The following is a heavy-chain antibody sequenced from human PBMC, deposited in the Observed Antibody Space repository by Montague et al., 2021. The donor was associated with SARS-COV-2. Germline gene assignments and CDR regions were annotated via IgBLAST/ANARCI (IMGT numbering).Heavy chain of an antibody. V-gene: IGHV3-30*09. CDR3: VRASLIKARIAVAGTTVY. J-gene: IGHJ4*02. CDR2: ISYDGSNK. Sequence: SLRLSCAASGFTFNNYAMHWVRQAPGKGLEWVAIISYDGSNKYYADSVKGRFAISRDNLKNTLYLQMNCLRAEDTAVYYCVRASLIKARIAVAGTTVYWGQGTLVTISS. D-gene: IGHD6-19*01. CDR1: GFTFNNYA.